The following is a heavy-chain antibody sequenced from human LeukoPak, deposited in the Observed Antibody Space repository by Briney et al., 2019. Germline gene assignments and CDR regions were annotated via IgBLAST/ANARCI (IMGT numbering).Heavy chain of an antibody. CDR1: GYTFTSYG. V-gene: IGHV1-46*01. CDR2: INPSGSST. D-gene: IGHD3-16*02. J-gene: IGHJ5*02. Sequence: ASVKVSCKASGYTFTSYGISWVRQAPGQGLEWLGLINPSGSSTLYAQKFQGRVTMTRDMSTTTDYMELSSLRSEDTAVYYCARDNSVGDIAWWFDPWGQGTLVTVSS. CDR3: ARDNSVGDIAWWFDP.